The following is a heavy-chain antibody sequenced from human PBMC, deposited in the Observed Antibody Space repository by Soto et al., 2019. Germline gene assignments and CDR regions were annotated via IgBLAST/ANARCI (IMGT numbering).Heavy chain of an antibody. D-gene: IGHD7-27*01. CDR3: AKKLGIDPFGSYGLDV. V-gene: IGHV1-69*01. J-gene: IGHJ6*02. CDR2: IIPISSTT. Sequence: QVELVQSGAEVKKPGSSVKVSCKASGGNFITFAISWVRQAPGQGLEWMGEIIPISSTTKSAHKFQDRVTISADGSSSAVHMALRSLKSEDRAIYFCAKKLGIDPFGSYGLDVWGQGTAVSVSS. CDR1: GGNFITFA.